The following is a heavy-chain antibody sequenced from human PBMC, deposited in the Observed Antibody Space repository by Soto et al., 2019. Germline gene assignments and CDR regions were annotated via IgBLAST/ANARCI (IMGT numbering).Heavy chain of an antibody. CDR1: GFNFGIYA. Sequence: GGSLRLSCAASGFNFGIYAIHWVRQAPGKGLEWVALISYEGSNKYYADSVKGRFTISRDNSKSTLFLQMDVLRLDDTAVYYCARGFSAGKGSPPDFWGQGSLVTVSS. D-gene: IGHD6-13*01. CDR3: ARGFSAGKGSPPDF. V-gene: IGHV3-30-3*01. CDR2: ISYEGSNK. J-gene: IGHJ4*02.